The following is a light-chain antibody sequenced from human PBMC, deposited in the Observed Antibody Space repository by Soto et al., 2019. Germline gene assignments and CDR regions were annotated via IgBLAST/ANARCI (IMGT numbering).Light chain of an antibody. Sequence: QSVLTQPPSVSGAPGQRVTISCTGSSSNIGAGYDVHWYQQFPGTAPKLLIYGNSNRPSGVPDRFSGSKSGTSASLAITGLQAEDEADYYCQSYDSSLSGVFASGTKLTVL. J-gene: IGLJ1*01. CDR2: GNS. CDR1: SSNIGAGYD. V-gene: IGLV1-40*01. CDR3: QSYDSSLSGV.